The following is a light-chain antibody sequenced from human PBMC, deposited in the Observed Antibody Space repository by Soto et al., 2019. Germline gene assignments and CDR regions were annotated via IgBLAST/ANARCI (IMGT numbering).Light chain of an antibody. V-gene: IGLV2-8*01. J-gene: IGLJ1*01. CDR1: SFDVGGYNY. CDR2: EVS. CDR3: SSYAGSNRV. Sequence: QSVLTQPPSASGSPGQSVTISCTGTSFDVGGYNYVSWYQQHPGKAPQVLMYEVSKRPSGVPDRFSGSKSGNTASLTVSGLQAEDEADYYCSSYAGSNRVFGTGTKVTVL.